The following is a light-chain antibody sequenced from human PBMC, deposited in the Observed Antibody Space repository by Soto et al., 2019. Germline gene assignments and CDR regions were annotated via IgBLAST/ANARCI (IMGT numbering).Light chain of an antibody. CDR1: QGIDRW. Sequence: DTQMTQSPSSLSPSVEDRVTITCRASQGIDRWLAWYQQKPGEAPKVLIYDASNLESGVPSRFSGSGSGTEFTLTISSLQPDDFATYYCQQYNSYSTFGQGTKVDI. J-gene: IGKJ1*01. V-gene: IGKV1-5*01. CDR3: QQYNSYST. CDR2: DAS.